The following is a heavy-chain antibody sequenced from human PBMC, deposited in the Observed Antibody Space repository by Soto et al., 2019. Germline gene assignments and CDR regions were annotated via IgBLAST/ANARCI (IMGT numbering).Heavy chain of an antibody. Sequence: HPGGSLRLSCAASGFSFTSYGMHWVCQAPGKGLEWVAVISYDGNNKYYADSVKGRFTISRDNAKNSLYLQMNSLRAGDSAFYYCKKPRGGVWEGLDSGGQEPLVTVPS. V-gene: IGHV3-30*03. D-gene: IGHD1-26*01. CDR2: ISYDGNNK. CDR1: GFSFTSYG. J-gene: IGHJ4*02. CDR3: KKPRGGVWEGLDS.